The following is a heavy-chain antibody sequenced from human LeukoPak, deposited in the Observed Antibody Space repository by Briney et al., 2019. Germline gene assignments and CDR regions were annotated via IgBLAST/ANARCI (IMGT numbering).Heavy chain of an antibody. Sequence: GSVKVSCKASGYTFTSYGISWVRQAPGQGLEWMGWISAYNGNTNYAQKLQGRVTMTTDTSTSTAYMELRSLRSDDTAVYYCARDGPSYYYDSSGYRDYWGQGTLVTVSS. CDR1: GYTFTSYG. D-gene: IGHD3-22*01. CDR3: ARDGPSYYYDSSGYRDY. CDR2: ISAYNGNT. V-gene: IGHV1-18*01. J-gene: IGHJ4*02.